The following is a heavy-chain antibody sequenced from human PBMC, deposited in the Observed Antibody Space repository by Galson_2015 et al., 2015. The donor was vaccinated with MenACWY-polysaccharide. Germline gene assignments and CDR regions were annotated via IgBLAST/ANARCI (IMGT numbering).Heavy chain of an antibody. CDR2: IYWDDDK. CDR3: AHKVSSYYSSTSCYTGYYFDY. CDR1: GFSLSTSGVG. Sequence: PALVKPTQTLTLTCTFSGFSLSTSGVGVGWIRQPPGEALEWLALIYWDDDKRYSPSLKSRLTITKDTSKNQVVLTMTNMDPVDTATYYCAHKVSSYYSSTSCYTGYYFDYWGQGTLVTVSS. V-gene: IGHV2-5*02. D-gene: IGHD2-2*02. J-gene: IGHJ4*02.